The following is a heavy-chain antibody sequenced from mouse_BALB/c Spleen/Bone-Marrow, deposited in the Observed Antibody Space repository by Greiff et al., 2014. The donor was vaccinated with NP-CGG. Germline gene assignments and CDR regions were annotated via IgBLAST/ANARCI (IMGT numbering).Heavy chain of an antibody. Sequence: VQLQQSGAELVKPGASVKLSCKTSGYTFTSYWIQWVKQRPGQGLGWIGEIFPGTGTTYYNEKFKGKAALTIDTSSSTAYMQLSSLPSEDSAVYFCASRDSSGYVPDYWGQGTTLTVSS. CDR3: ASRDSSGYVPDY. V-gene: IGHV1S132*01. J-gene: IGHJ2*01. D-gene: IGHD3-2*01. CDR1: GYTFTSYW. CDR2: IFPGTGTT.